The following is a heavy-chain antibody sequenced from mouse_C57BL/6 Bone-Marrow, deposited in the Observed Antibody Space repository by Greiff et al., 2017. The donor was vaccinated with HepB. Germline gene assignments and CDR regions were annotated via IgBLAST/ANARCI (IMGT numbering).Heavy chain of an antibody. V-gene: IGHV1-26*01. CDR2: INPNNGGT. CDR3: ARSGGYYGWFAY. J-gene: IGHJ3*01. CDR1: GYTFTDYY. Sequence: EVKLQQSGPELVKPGASVKISCKASGYTFTDYYMNWVKQSHGKSLEWIGDINPNNGGTSYNQKFKGKATLTVDKSSSTAYMELRSLTSEDSAVYYCARSGGYYGWFAYWGQGTLVTVSA. D-gene: IGHD1-1*01.